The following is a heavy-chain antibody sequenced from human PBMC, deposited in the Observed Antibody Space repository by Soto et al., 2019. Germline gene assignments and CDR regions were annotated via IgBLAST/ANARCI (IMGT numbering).Heavy chain of an antibody. CDR1: GFTFSSYS. D-gene: IGHD2-15*01. CDR3: AKGLVVVTAYYYYYMDV. CDR2: ISSSSSYI. J-gene: IGHJ6*03. Sequence: GGSLRLSCEDSGFTFSSYSMNWVRQAPGKGLEWVSSISSSSSYIYYADSVKGRFTVSSDNAKNSLYLQMNSLRAEDTAVYYCAKGLVVVTAYYYYYMDVWGKGTTVTVSS. V-gene: IGHV3-21*01.